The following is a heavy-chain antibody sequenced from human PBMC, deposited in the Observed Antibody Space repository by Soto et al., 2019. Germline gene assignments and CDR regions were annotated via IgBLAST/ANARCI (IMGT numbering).Heavy chain of an antibody. V-gene: IGHV1-69*02. D-gene: IGHD3-10*01. CDR2: VNPIVSMS. CDR1: GDTFNFYS. CDR3: ASSYGSGYRAFDY. J-gene: IGHJ4*02. Sequence: QVQLVQSGAEVKRPGSSVKVSCKASGDTFNFYSINWVRQAPGLGLEWMGRVNPIVSMSNYAKKFQGRVTMTTDKSTSTAYMEPSSLRSEDTAIYYCASSYGSGYRAFDYWGQGALVTVSS.